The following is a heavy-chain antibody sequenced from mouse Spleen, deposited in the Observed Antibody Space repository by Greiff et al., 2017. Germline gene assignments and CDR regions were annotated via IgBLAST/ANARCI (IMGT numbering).Heavy chain of an antibody. J-gene: IGHJ3*01. CDR1: GYSITSGYY. D-gene: IGHD2-4*01. Sequence: EVKLMESGPGLVKPSQSLSLTCSVTGYSITSGYYWNWIRQFPGNKLEWMGYISYDGSNNYNPSLKNRISITRDTSKNQFFLKLNSVTTEDTATYYCARHYDYDEGAWFAYWGQGTLVTVSA. V-gene: IGHV3-6*01. CDR3: ARHYDYDEGAWFAY. CDR2: ISYDGSN.